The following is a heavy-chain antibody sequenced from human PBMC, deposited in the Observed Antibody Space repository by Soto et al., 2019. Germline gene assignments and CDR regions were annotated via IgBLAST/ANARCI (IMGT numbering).Heavy chain of an antibody. D-gene: IGHD3-3*01. Sequence: QVQLVQSGAEVKKPGSSVKVSCKASGGTFSSYAISWVRQAPGQGLEWMGGIIPIFGTANYAQKFQGRVTITAYESTSTAYMELSSLRSEDTAVYYCARSRMNITIFGVVITAGGMDVWGQGTTVTVSS. J-gene: IGHJ6*02. CDR3: ARSRMNITIFGVVITAGGMDV. CDR2: IIPIFGTA. V-gene: IGHV1-69*12. CDR1: GGTFSSYA.